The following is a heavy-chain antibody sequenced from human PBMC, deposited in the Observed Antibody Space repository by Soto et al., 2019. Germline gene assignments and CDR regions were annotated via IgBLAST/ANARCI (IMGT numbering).Heavy chain of an antibody. D-gene: IGHD2-21*01. Sequence: QLQLQDSGSGLVRPSETLSPTCTVSGGSISSGGDSCSWIRQAPGKGLEWIGYIYPSGSAIYNPSLKSRVTMSADRYKNQSSLMLNSVPAAPPAVYYCAIAQIPHWFDPWGQGILVNVAP. CDR3: AIAQIPHWFDP. J-gene: IGHJ5*02. CDR2: IYPSGSA. CDR1: GGSISSGGDS. V-gene: IGHV4-30-2*01.